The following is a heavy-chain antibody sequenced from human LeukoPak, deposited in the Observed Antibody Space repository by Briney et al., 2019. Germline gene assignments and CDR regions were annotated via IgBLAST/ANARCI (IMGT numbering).Heavy chain of an antibody. CDR3: ARVDYGFDY. Sequence: GGSLRLSCAASGFTFDDYAMHWVRQAPGKGLEWVSGISWNSGSIGYADSVKGRFTISRDNSKNTLYLQMNSLRAEDTAVYYCARVDYGFDYWGQGTLVTVSS. J-gene: IGHJ4*02. CDR2: ISWNSGSI. CDR1: GFTFDDYA. V-gene: IGHV3-9*01. D-gene: IGHD4-17*01.